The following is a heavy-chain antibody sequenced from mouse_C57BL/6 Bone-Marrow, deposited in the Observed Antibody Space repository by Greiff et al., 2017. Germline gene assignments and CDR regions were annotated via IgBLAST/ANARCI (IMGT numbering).Heavy chain of an antibody. CDR2: ISGGGGNT. CDR3: ASHYYGSSYHYWYFDV. CDR1: GFTFSSYT. J-gene: IGHJ1*03. D-gene: IGHD1-1*01. V-gene: IGHV5-9*01. Sequence: EVQGVESGGGLVKPGGSLKLSCAASGFTFSSYTMSWVRQTPEKRLEWVATISGGGGNTYYPDSVKGRFTISRDNAKNTLYLQMSRLRSEDTALYYCASHYYGSSYHYWYFDVWGTGTTVTVSS.